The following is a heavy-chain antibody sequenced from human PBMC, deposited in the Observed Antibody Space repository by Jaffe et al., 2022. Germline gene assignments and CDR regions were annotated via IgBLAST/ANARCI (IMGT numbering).Heavy chain of an antibody. CDR2: IRYDGSNE. CDR1: GFTFSSYG. CDR3: AKDPWDLGGSSWYGNGFDI. D-gene: IGHD6-13*01. V-gene: IGHV3-30*02. Sequence: QVQLVESGGGVVQPGGSLRLSCAASGFTFSSYGMHWVRQAPGKGLEWVAFIRYDGSNEYYADSVKGRFTISRDNSKNTLYLQMNSLRAEDTAVYYCAKDPWDLGGSSWYGNGFDIWGQGTMVTASS. J-gene: IGHJ3*02.